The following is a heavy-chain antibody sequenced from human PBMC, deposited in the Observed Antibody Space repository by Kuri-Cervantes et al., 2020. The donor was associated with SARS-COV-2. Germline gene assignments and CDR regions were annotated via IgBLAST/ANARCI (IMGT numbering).Heavy chain of an antibody. V-gene: IGHV3-30*18. D-gene: IGHD6-19*01. CDR2: ISYDGSNK. CDR3: AKSSGTADGGFDP. CDR1: GFTFSSYG. J-gene: IGHJ5*02. Sequence: LSLTCAASGFTFSSYGMHWVRQAPGKGLEWVAVISYDGSNKYYADSVKGRFTISRDNSKNTLYLQMSSLRAEDTAVYYCAKSSGTADGGFDPWGQGTLVTVSS.